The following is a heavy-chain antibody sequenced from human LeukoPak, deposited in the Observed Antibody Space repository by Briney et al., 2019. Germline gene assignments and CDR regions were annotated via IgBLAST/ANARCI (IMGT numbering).Heavy chain of an antibody. V-gene: IGHV4-34*01. J-gene: IGHJ4*02. D-gene: IGHD3-3*01. CDR2: ISHRGRT. CDR1: GGSLSDYY. CDR3: ARGDTYYDFWSGYPKYYFDY. Sequence: SETLSLTCAVYGGSLSDYYWSWIRQSPGKGLEWIGEISHRGRTYYNLSLKSRVTISIDTSKNQFSLKLSSVTAADTAVYYCARGDTYYDFWSGYPKYYFDYWGQGTLVTVSS.